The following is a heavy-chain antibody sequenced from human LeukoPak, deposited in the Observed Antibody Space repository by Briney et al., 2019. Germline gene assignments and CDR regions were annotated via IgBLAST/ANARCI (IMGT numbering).Heavy chain of an antibody. Sequence: PGGSLRLSCAASGFTVSSNYMSWVRQAPGRGLVWVSVIYSGGSTYYADSVRGRFTISRDNSKNTLYLQLSSLRAEDTAVYYCAREMATILDFWGQGTLVTVSS. CDR1: GFTVSSNY. CDR3: AREMATILDF. J-gene: IGHJ4*02. V-gene: IGHV3-53*01. D-gene: IGHD5-24*01. CDR2: IYSGGST.